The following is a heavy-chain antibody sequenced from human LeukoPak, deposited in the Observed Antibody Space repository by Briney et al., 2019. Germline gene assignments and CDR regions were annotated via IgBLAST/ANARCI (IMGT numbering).Heavy chain of an antibody. CDR1: GGSISSHY. J-gene: IGHJ5*02. CDR3: AGVNSSSWYWGRTYNWFDP. V-gene: IGHV4-59*11. D-gene: IGHD6-13*01. CDR2: IYYSGST. Sequence: SETLSLTCTVSGGSISSHYWSWIRQPPGKGLEWIGYIYYSGSTNYNPSLKSRVTISVDTSKNQFSLKLSSVTVADTAVYYCAGVNSSSWYWGRTYNWFDPWGQGTLVTVSS.